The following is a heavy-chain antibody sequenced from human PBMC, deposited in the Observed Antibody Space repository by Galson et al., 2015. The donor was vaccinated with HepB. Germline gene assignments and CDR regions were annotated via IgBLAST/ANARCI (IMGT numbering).Heavy chain of an antibody. CDR3: ARDPHPPDCSSTSCYKYYYYYMDV. Sequence: SVKVSCKASGYTFTSDYMHWVRQAPGQGLEWMGIINPSGGSTSYAKKFQGRVTMTRDTSTSTVYMELSSLRSEDTAVYYCARDPHPPDCSSTSCYKYYYYYMDVWVKGTTVTVSS. V-gene: IGHV1-46*01. CDR1: GYTFTSDY. D-gene: IGHD2-2*02. J-gene: IGHJ6*03. CDR2: INPSGGST.